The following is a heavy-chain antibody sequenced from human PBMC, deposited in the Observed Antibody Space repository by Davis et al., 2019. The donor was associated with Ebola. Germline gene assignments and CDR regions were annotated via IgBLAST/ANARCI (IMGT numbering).Heavy chain of an antibody. CDR2: THHSGST. V-gene: IGHV4-59*01. CDR3: ARLNYDFWSGYYAGNWFDP. Sequence: SETLSPTCTVSGGSISSYYWSWIRQPPGKGLEWIGYTHHSGSTHYNPSLKSRVPISVDTSKNQFSLKLSSVTAADTAVYYCARLNYDFWSGYYAGNWFDPWGQGTLVTVSS. CDR1: GGSISSYY. D-gene: IGHD3-3*01. J-gene: IGHJ5*02.